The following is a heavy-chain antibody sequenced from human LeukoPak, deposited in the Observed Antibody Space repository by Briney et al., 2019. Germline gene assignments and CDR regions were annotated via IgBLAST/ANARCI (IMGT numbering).Heavy chain of an antibody. Sequence: ASVKVSCKASGYTFTGYWHWVRQAPGQGLEWMGRINPNSGGTDYAQKFQGRVTMTRDTSISTAYMELSSLRSDDTAVYYCARFLSGSHDAFDMWGQRTMVTVSS. CDR2: INPNSGGT. J-gene: IGHJ3*02. V-gene: IGHV1-2*06. D-gene: IGHD1-26*01. CDR1: GYTFTGYW. CDR3: ARFLSGSHDAFDM.